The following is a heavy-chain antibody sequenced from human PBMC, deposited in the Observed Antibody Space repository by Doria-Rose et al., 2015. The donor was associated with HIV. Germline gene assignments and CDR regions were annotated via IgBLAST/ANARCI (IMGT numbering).Heavy chain of an antibody. Sequence: VQLVQSGGGLVQPGRSLRLSCVGPGFSFESYAMHWVRLAPGKGLEWVAGISWDSGAKGNADSVEGRFTISRDNAKKSVYLEMRSLRPEGTAFYYCAKAPIIGPKHYFYMDVWGKGTSVTVSS. CDR2: ISWDSGAK. D-gene: IGHD3-3*01. CDR3: AKAPIIGPKHYFYMDV. V-gene: IGHV3-9*01. CDR1: GFSFESYA. J-gene: IGHJ6*03.